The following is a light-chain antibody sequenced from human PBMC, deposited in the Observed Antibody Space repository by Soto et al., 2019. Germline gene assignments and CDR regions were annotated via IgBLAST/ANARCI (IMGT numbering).Light chain of an antibody. CDR1: QSVDSN. CDR2: GAS. J-gene: IGKJ5*01. V-gene: IGKV3-15*01. Sequence: EILMTQPPAALSVSPGERATLSCRASQSVDSNLAWYQQKPGQAPRLLIYGASTRATGISARFSGSGSGTEFTLTISSLQSEDFAVYYCQQYNNWPLTFGQGTRLEIK. CDR3: QQYNNWPLT.